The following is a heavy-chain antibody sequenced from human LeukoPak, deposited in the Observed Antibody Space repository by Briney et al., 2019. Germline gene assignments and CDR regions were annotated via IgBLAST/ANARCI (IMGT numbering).Heavy chain of an antibody. Sequence: GRSLRLSCAASGFTFDNFAMNWVRQAPGKGLEWASAISGSGGSTYYADSVKGRFTISRDNSRNTLYLQMNSLRAEDTAVYYCARDIGELDYWGQGTLVTVSS. J-gene: IGHJ4*02. CDR3: ARDIGELDY. CDR2: ISGSGGST. V-gene: IGHV3-23*01. CDR1: GFTFDNFA.